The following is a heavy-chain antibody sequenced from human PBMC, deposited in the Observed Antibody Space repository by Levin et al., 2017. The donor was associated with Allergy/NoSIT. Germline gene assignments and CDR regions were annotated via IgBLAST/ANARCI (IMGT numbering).Heavy chain of an antibody. CDR3: ARTSPDTGSHFTYPYGMDV. CDR2: ISYDGSQK. D-gene: IGHD1-26*01. J-gene: IGHJ6*02. V-gene: IGHV3-30*04. Sequence: GESLKISCAGSGFTFESFALYWVRQAPGRGLECLTAISYDGSQKFYADSVQGRLTVSRDNPKNMLFLQMDRLSPEDTAVYFCARTSPDTGSHFTYPYGMDVWGQGATVTVSS. CDR1: GFTFESFA.